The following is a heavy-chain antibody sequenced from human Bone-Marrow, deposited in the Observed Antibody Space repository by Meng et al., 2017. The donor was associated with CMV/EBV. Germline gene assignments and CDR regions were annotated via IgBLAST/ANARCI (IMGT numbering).Heavy chain of an antibody. J-gene: IGHJ4*02. V-gene: IGHV3-30*02. CDR2: IRYDGSNK. CDR3: ARAQSIGAALDY. CDR1: GFTFSSYG. D-gene: IGHD6-6*01. Sequence: GESLKISCAASGFTFSSYGMHWVRQAPGKGLEWVAFIRYDGSNKYYADSVKGRFTISRDNSKNTLYLQMNSLRAEDTAVYYCARAQSIGAALDYWGQGTLVTVSS.